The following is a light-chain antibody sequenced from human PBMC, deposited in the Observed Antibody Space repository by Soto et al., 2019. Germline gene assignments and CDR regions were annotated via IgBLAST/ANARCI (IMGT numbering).Light chain of an antibody. V-gene: IGLV2-23*01. CDR1: SSDVGSYNL. Sequence: QSVLTQPASVSGSPGQSITISCTGTSSDVGSYNLVSWYQQHPGKAPKLMIYEDSKRPSGVSTRSSGSKSGNTASLTISGLQAEDEADYYCCSYAGSGTYVFGTGTKVTVL. CDR2: EDS. J-gene: IGLJ1*01. CDR3: CSYAGSGTYV.